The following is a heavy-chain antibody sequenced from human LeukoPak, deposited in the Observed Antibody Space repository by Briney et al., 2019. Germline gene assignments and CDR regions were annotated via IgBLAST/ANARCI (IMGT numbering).Heavy chain of an antibody. J-gene: IGHJ5*02. CDR1: GFTFSGFW. Sequence: GGSLRLSCAVSGFTFSGFWMSWSRQAPGKGLEWVASINSDGSEGYYADVVKGRFTISRDNAKNSLYLQINSLRAEDTAVYYCARDGESYGYPITYNWFDPWGQGTLVTVSS. D-gene: IGHD5-18*01. CDR2: INSDGSEG. CDR3: ARDGESYGYPITYNWFDP. V-gene: IGHV3-7*03.